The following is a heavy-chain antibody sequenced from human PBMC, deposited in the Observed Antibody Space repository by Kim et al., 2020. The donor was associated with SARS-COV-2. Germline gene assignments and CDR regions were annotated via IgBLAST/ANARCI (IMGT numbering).Heavy chain of an antibody. D-gene: IGHD3-3*01. CDR2: ISYDGSNK. J-gene: IGHJ4*01. V-gene: IGHV3-30*18. CDR1: GFTFSSYG. Sequence: GGSLRLSCAASGFTFSSYGMHWVRQAPGKGLEWVAVISYDGSNKYYADSVKGRFTISRDNSKNTLYLQMNSLRAEDTAVYYCAKDTYYDFWSGSPGYWG. CDR3: AKDTYYDFWSGSPGY.